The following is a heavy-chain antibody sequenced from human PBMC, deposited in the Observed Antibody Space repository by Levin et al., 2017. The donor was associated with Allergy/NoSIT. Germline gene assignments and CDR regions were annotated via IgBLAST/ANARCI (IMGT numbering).Heavy chain of an antibody. V-gene: IGHV3-49*03. J-gene: IGHJ4*02. D-gene: IGHD3-22*01. CDR2: IRSRDYGGTT. Sequence: SLLLSFSPSVFPLFASALTWFRQAPGKGLEWVGFIRSRDYGGTTEYAASLKGRFLLSRDDSKGIAYLQMNSLKTEDTAVYFCARDLWGYYDSTGYSLVLGYWGQGSLVTVSS. CDR3: ARDLWGYYDSTGYSLVLGY. CDR1: VFPLFASA.